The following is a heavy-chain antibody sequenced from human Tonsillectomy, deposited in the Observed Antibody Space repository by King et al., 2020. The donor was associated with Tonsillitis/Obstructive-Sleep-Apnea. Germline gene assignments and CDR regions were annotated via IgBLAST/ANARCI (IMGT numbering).Heavy chain of an antibody. Sequence: VQLVESGGGLVKPGGSLRLSCAASGFTFSNAWMSWVRQAPGKGREWVGRIKSKTDGGTTDYAAPVKGRFTISREDSKKTLYLQMNSLKTEDTAVYYCTTRSPYYDFWSGYYTEADYWGQGTLVTVSS. V-gene: IGHV3-15*01. CDR2: IKSKTDGGTT. J-gene: IGHJ4*02. CDR3: TTRSPYYDFWSGYYTEADY. CDR1: GFTFSNAW. D-gene: IGHD3-3*01.